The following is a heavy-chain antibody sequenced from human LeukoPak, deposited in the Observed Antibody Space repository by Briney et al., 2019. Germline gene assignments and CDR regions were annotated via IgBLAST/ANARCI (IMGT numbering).Heavy chain of an antibody. CDR2: IIPIFGTP. V-gene: IGHV1-69*05. CDR3: ASDRYYYYIDV. Sequence: SVKVSCKASGGTFINHAVSWVRQAPGQGLEWMGRIIPIFGTPNYAQKFQGRLTIATDESTGTAYMELSSLRSEDTAVSYCASDRYYYYIDVWGKGTTVTVSS. CDR1: GGTFINHA. J-gene: IGHJ6*03.